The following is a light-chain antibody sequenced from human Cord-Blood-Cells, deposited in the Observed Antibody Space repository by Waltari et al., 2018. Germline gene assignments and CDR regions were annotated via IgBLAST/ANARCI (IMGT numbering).Light chain of an antibody. V-gene: IGKV3-11*01. Sequence: EIVLTQSPATLSLSPGERATLSCRASQSVSSYLAWYQQKPGQAPRLLIYDASNRATGITARLSGGGSGTDVALSMSSLGAEDFAVYYCQQRSNWPLFTFGPGTKVDIK. CDR1: QSVSSY. CDR3: QQRSNWPLFT. CDR2: DAS. J-gene: IGKJ3*01.